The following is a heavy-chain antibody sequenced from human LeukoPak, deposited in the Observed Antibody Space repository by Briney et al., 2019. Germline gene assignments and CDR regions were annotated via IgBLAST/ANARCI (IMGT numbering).Heavy chain of an antibody. J-gene: IGHJ3*02. Sequence: GGSLRLSCAASEFTFDDYAMHWVRQAPGKGLEWVSGISWNSGSIGYADSVKGRFTISRDNAKNSLYLQMNSLRAEDTALYYCAKDSYSYGPDAFDIWGQGTMVTVSS. CDR2: ISWNSGSI. CDR3: AKDSYSYGPDAFDI. CDR1: EFTFDDYA. D-gene: IGHD5-18*01. V-gene: IGHV3-9*01.